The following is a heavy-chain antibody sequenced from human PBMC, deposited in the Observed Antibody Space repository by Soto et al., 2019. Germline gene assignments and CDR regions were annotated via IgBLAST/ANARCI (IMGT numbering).Heavy chain of an antibody. Sequence: SETLSLTCTLSGGSIRSYSWSWIRQPPGKGLEWIGYIYYNGNTYNNPSLKSRVTISIDTSKNQFSLKLSSVTAADTAIYYCAGFSGGRNSILDQTGLDPWGKGTLVTVSS. J-gene: IGHJ5*02. V-gene: IGHV4-59*01. CDR3: AGFSGGRNSILDQTGLDP. CDR1: GGSIRSYS. D-gene: IGHD3-16*01. CDR2: IYYNGNT.